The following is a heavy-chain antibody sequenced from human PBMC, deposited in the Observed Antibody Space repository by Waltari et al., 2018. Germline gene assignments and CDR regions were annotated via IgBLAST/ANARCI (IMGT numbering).Heavy chain of an antibody. CDR3: ASLSRVRNYDY. Sequence: QVQLQQWGAGLLKPSETLSLTCAVYGGSFSGYYWSWIRQPPGKGLEWIGEINHSGSTNYNPPLKSRVTISVDTSKNQFSLKLSSVTAADTAVYYCASLSRVRNYDYWGQGTLVTVSS. V-gene: IGHV4-34*01. CDR1: GGSFSGYY. J-gene: IGHJ4*02. D-gene: IGHD1-7*01. CDR2: INHSGST.